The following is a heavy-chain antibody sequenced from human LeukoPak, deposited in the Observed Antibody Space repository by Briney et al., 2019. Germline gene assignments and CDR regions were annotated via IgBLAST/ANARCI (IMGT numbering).Heavy chain of an antibody. Sequence: SVKVSCKASGFTFTSSAMQWERQARGQRLEWIGWIVVGSGSTNYAQKFQERVTITRDMSTSTAYMELSSLRSEDTAVYYCAAGVYDYVWGSYRPIRFDPWGQGTLVTVSS. D-gene: IGHD3-16*02. V-gene: IGHV1-58*02. CDR2: IVVGSGST. CDR1: GFTFTSSA. CDR3: AAGVYDYVWGSYRPIRFDP. J-gene: IGHJ5*02.